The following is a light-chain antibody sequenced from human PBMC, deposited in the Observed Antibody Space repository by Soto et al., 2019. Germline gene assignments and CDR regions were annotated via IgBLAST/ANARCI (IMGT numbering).Light chain of an antibody. J-gene: IGKJ2*01. CDR2: GAS. V-gene: IGKV3-20*01. CDR3: QQSYSTPTPPT. CDR1: QSVGTTY. Sequence: EIVLAQSPGTLSLSPGERATLSCRASQSVGTTYLAWYQQKPGQAPRLLIYGASSRATGIPDRFSGSGAGTDFTLTITSLQPEDFATYYCQQSYSTPTPPTFGQGTKLEI.